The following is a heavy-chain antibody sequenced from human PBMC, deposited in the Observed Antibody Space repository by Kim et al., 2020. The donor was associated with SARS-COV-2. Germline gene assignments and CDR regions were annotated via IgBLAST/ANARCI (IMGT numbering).Heavy chain of an antibody. D-gene: IGHD6-19*01. V-gene: IGHV4-39*01. CDR1: GGSLSTSGYY. CDR2: ISYSRIT. Sequence: SETLSLTCTVSGGSLSTSGYYWGWIRQPPGKGLEWIGSISYSRITRYNPSLKSRVTVSVDTPTNQFSLKVTSVTAADTAVYYCARGVGIAEVGAWGQGTL. J-gene: IGHJ5*02. CDR3: ARGVGIAEVGA.